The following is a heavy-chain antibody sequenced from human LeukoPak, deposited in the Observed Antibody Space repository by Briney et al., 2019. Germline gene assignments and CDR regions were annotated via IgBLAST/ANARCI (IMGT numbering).Heavy chain of an antibody. CDR2: ISSSGYYT. D-gene: IGHD2-8*02. V-gene: IGHV3-21*01. Sequence: PGGSLRLSCAASGFIFGHYGMNWVRQAPGKGLEWVSRISSSGYYTDYTDSVKGRFTISRDNAKSSLYLQMNSLTAEDTAVYFCSRDLDCTVTTCFGGADGFDIWGRGTMVTVSS. CDR3: SRDLDCTVTTCFGGADGFDI. J-gene: IGHJ3*02. CDR1: GFIFGHYG.